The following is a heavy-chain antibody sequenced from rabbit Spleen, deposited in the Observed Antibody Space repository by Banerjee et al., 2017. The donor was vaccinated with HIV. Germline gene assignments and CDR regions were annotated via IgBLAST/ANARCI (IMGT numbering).Heavy chain of an antibody. CDR3: ARDTSSSFSSYGMDL. D-gene: IGHD1-1*01. Sequence: QSLEESGGDLVKPGASLTLTCTASGVSFGLSSYMCWVRQAPGKGLEWIACIETGSSDFTYYASWAKGRFTISKTSSTTVTLQVTSLTAADTGTYFCARDTSSSFSSYGMDLWGPGTLVTVS. CDR2: IETGSSDFT. J-gene: IGHJ6*01. V-gene: IGHV1S40*01. CDR1: GVSFGLSSY.